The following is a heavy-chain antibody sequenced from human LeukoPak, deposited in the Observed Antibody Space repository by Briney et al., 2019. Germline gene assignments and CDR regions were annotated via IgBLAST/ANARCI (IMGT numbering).Heavy chain of an antibody. J-gene: IGHJ4*02. CDR1: GFTVSSYW. Sequence: GGSLGLSCAASGFTVSSYWMHWVRQAPGKGLVWVSRINTDGSSTTYADSVKGRFTISRDNAKNTPYLQMNSLRAEDTAVYYCARGASASPSQFDYWGQGTLVTVSS. CDR3: ARGASASPSQFDY. CDR2: INTDGSST. V-gene: IGHV3-74*01. D-gene: IGHD3-3*01.